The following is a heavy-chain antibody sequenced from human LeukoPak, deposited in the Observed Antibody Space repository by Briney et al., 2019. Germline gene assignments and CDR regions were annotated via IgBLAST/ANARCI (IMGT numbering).Heavy chain of an antibody. CDR2: ISPYNGNT. J-gene: IGHJ4*02. D-gene: IGHD2-2*01. V-gene: IGHV1-18*01. CDR3: ARDYCSSISCFYWAY. Sequence: GASVKVSCKASGYTFTSYGISWVRQAPGQGLEWMGWISPYNGNTNYAQKLQGRVTMTTDTSTSTAYMELRSLRSDDTAVYYCARDYCSSISCFYWAYWGQGALVTVSS. CDR1: GYTFTSYG.